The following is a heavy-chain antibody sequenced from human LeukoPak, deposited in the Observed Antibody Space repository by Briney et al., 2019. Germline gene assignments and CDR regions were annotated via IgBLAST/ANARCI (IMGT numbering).Heavy chain of an antibody. CDR2: ISWDGGST. D-gene: IGHD1-26*01. J-gene: IGHJ3*02. V-gene: IGHV3-43*01. Sequence: GGSLRLSCAASGFTFDDYTMHWVRQAPGKGLEWVSLISWDGGSTYYADSVKGRFTISRDNSKNSLYLQMNSLRTEDTALYYCAKDWGIVGAGDAFDIWGQGTMVTVSS. CDR3: AKDWGIVGAGDAFDI. CDR1: GFTFDDYT.